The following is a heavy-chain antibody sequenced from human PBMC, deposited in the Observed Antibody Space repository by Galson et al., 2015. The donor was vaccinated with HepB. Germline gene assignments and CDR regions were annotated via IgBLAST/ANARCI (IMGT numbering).Heavy chain of an antibody. Sequence: SLRLSCAASGFTFSSYGMHWVRQAPGKGLEWVAVISYDGSNKYYADSVKGRFTISRDNSKNTLYLQMNSLRAEDTAVYYCAKAPEYSSSPGYYGMDVWGQGTTVTVSS. CDR1: GFTFSSYG. V-gene: IGHV3-30*18. CDR3: AKAPEYSSSPGYYGMDV. D-gene: IGHD6-6*01. CDR2: ISYDGSNK. J-gene: IGHJ6*02.